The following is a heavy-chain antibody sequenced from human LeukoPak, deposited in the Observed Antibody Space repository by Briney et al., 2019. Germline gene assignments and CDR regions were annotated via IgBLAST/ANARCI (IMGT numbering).Heavy chain of an antibody. CDR2: IYTSGST. D-gene: IGHD1-26*01. J-gene: IGHJ4*02. CDR3: ARATGGSYLEWDSNFDY. Sequence: SETLSLTCTVSGDSISSGDYYWSWIRQPAGKGLEWIGRIYTSGSTNYNPSLKSRVTMSVDMSKNQFSLKLSSVTAADTAVYYCARATGGSYLEWDSNFDYWGQGTLVTVSS. V-gene: IGHV4-61*02. CDR1: GDSISSGDYY.